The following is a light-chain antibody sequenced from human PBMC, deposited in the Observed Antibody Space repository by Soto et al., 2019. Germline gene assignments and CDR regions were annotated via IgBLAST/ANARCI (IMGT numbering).Light chain of an antibody. J-gene: IGLJ2*01. CDR1: SDNNVGSYN. V-gene: IGLV5-37*01. CDR2: YYSDSDK. CDR3: MIRPSNAV. Sequence: QSVLTQPPSSSASPGESASLTCTLPSDNNVGSYNIYWYQQKPGNPPRYLLYYYSDSDKGQGSGVPSRFSGSKDASANTGILLISGLQAEDEADEYCMIRPSNAVFGGGTKLTVL.